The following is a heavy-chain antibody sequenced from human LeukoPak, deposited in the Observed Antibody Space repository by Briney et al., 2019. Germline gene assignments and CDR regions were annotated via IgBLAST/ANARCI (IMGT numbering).Heavy chain of an antibody. Sequence: SETLSLTCAVSGGSISSYYWSWIRQPPGKGLEWIAYMYYSGNTNYNPSLKSRVTISVDTSRNQFSLKLSSVTAADTAVYYCARSDAFDIWGQGTMVTVSS. CDR2: MYYSGNT. J-gene: IGHJ3*02. CDR1: GGSISSYY. V-gene: IGHV4-59*08. CDR3: ARSDAFDI.